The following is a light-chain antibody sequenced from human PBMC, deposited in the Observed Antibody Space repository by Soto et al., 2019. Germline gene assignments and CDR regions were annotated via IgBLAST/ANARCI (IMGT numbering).Light chain of an antibody. J-gene: IGKJ5*01. V-gene: IGKV1-13*02. CDR2: DAS. Sequence: AIPLTQSPSSLSASVGDRVSITCRASQGISSALAWYQHKPGKAPKILIYDASSLQSGVPSRFSGSESGTECTLTISSLQPEDFATYYCQQLKTYPFTFCQGTRLEIK. CDR1: QGISSA. CDR3: QQLKTYPFT.